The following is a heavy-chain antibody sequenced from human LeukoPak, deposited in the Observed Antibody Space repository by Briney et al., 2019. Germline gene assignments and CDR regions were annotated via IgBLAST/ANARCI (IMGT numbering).Heavy chain of an antibody. J-gene: IGHJ6*02. CDR2: IYHSGST. CDR1: GGSISSGGYS. V-gene: IGHV4-30-2*05. CDR3: ARDREGANTEDYGMDV. D-gene: IGHD1-26*01. Sequence: PSQTLSLTCAVSGGSISSGGYSWSWIRQPPGKGLEWIGYIYHSGSTYYNPSLKSRVTISVDTSKNQFSLKLSSVTAADTAVYYCARDREGANTEDYGMDVWGQGTTVTVSS.